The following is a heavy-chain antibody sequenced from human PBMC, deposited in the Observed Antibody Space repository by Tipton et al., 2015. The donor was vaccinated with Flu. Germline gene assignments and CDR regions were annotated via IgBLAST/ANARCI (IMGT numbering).Heavy chain of an antibody. CDR3: VRDRDNYGSNWYFDL. CDR1: GDSVSSNSAA. CDR2: TYYKSMWYS. D-gene: IGHD4/OR15-4a*01. V-gene: IGHV6-1*01. Sequence: GLVKPSQTLSLTCAISGDSVSSNSAAWSWIRQSPSRGLEWLGRTYYKSMWYSHYAVSVNSRIIISPDTSKNQFTLQLSSVTPEDTAVYYCVRDRDNYGSNWYFDLWGRGTLVTVSS. J-gene: IGHJ2*01.